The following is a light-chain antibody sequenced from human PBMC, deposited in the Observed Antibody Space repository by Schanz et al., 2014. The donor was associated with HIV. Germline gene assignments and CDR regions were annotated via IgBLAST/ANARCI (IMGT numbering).Light chain of an antibody. J-gene: IGKJ1*01. CDR2: GAS. Sequence: EKVKRKHPATLSAQKDERARITFTTSQSVSSPSPLYQQKPGQAPRPLIYGASILATGIPDRFRGSGSGTDFTLTINGLQPEDWPSYYCQQTFTTWTFGPG. V-gene: IGKV3D-15*01. CDR1: QSVSSP. CDR3: QQTFTTWT.